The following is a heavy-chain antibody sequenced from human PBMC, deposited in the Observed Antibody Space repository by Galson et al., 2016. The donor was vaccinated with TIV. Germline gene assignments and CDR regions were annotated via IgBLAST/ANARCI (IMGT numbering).Heavy chain of an antibody. CDR2: IYPDGAT. J-gene: IGHJ4*02. D-gene: IGHD1-14*01. V-gene: IGHV3-53*01. CDR1: GFTVQRNF. Sequence: SLRLSCAASGFTVQRNFMSWVRQAPEKGLEWVSIIYPDGATFYAESMKGRFGISRDTSQNTLSLQMNSLRAEDTALYYCVRAETPNNADDWGPGTPVTVSS. CDR3: VRAETPNNADD.